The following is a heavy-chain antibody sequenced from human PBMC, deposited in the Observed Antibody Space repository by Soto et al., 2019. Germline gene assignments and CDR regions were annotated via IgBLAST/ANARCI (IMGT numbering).Heavy chain of an antibody. V-gene: IGHV3-23*01. CDR3: AKDRAAVAPRVRFDP. Sequence: GGSLRLSCAASGFTSSGFTFSSYAMSWVRQAPGKGLEWVSSITGSGDDTYYADSVKGRFTISRDNSKNTLFLQMNSLRAEDTAVYYCAKDRAAVAPRVRFDPWGQGTLVTVSS. J-gene: IGHJ5*02. D-gene: IGHD6-19*01. CDR2: ITGSGDDT. CDR1: GFTFSSYA.